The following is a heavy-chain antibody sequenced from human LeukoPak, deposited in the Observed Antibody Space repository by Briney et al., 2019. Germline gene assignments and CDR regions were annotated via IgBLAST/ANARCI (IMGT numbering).Heavy chain of an antibody. CDR2: ISISSSYI. D-gene: IGHD3-22*01. J-gene: IGHJ6*03. CDR3: ARDGEDYDSSGYYYYYYMDV. CDR1: GFTFSRYS. Sequence: GGSLRLSCAASGFTFSRYSMNWVRQAPGKGLEWVSSISISSSYIYYADSVKGRFTISRDNAKNSLYLQMNSLRAEDTAVYYCARDGEDYDSSGYYYYYYMDVWGKGTTVTISS. V-gene: IGHV3-21*01.